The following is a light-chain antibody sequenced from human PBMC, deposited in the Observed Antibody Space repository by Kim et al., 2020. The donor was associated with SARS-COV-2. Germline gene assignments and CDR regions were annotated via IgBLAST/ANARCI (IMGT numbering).Light chain of an antibody. Sequence: LSPGERATLSCRASQSVSSYLAWYQQKPGQAPRLLIYDASNRATGISARFSGSGSGTDFTLTISSLEPEDFAVYYCQQRSNWQFTFGPGTKVDIK. V-gene: IGKV3-11*01. CDR3: QQRSNWQFT. J-gene: IGKJ3*01. CDR2: DAS. CDR1: QSVSSY.